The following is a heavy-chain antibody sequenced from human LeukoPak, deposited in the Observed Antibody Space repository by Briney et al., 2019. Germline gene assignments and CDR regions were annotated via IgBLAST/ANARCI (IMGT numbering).Heavy chain of an antibody. CDR1: CYTFTSYG. J-gene: IGHJ6*03. CDR2: ISPYNGNT. D-gene: IGHD5-24*01. V-gene: IGHV1-18*01. CDR3: ARDNDPGYSYYYYYYMDV. Sequence: GASVKVSCEASCYTFTSYGISWVRQAPGQVLQWMGWISPYNGNTNYAQKLQGRVTMTTDTSTSTAYMGLSTLRSDDTAVYYCARDNDPGYSYYYYYYMDVWGKGTTVTVSS.